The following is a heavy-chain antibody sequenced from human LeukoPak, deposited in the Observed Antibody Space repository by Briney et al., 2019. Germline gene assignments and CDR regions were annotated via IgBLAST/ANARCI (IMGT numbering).Heavy chain of an antibody. CDR2: IYYSGST. V-gene: IGHV4-39*07. Sequence: SETLSLTCTVSGGSISSSSYYWGWIRQPPGKGLEWIGSIYYSGSTYYNPSLKSRVTISVDTSKNQFSLKLSSVTAADTAVYYCARVRAYYYDSSGYYLHPNDAFDIWGQGTMVTVSS. CDR1: GGSISSSSYY. D-gene: IGHD3-22*01. CDR3: ARVRAYYYDSSGYYLHPNDAFDI. J-gene: IGHJ3*02.